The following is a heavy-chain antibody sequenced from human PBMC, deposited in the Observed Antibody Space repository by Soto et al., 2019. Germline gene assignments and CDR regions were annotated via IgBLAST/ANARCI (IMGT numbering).Heavy chain of an antibody. CDR2: ISGSGGFT. D-gene: IGHD4-17*01. CDR1: GFTFSSYA. V-gene: IGHV3-23*01. J-gene: IGHJ4*02. CDR3: AKDQPNGDYVPHASDY. Sequence: EVQLLESGGGFVQPGRSLRLSCAASGFTFSSYAMTWVRQAPGKGLEWVSSISGSGGFTYYADSVKARFNISRDHSKNTLYLQLNSLRAADTAVYYCAKDQPNGDYVPHASDYWGQGTLVTVSS.